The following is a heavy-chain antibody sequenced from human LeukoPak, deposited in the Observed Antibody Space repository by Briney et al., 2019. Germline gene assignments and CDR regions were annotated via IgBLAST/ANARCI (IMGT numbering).Heavy chain of an antibody. V-gene: IGHV3-73*01. Sequence: GGSLKLSCAASGFTFSGSAMHWVRQASGKGLEWVGRIRSKANSYATAYAASVKGRFTISRDDSKNTAYLQMNSLKTEDTAVYYCTGYSSSWYSDYWGQGTLVTVSS. CDR3: TGYSSSWYSDY. CDR2: IRSKANSYAT. J-gene: IGHJ4*02. D-gene: IGHD6-13*01. CDR1: GFTFSGSA.